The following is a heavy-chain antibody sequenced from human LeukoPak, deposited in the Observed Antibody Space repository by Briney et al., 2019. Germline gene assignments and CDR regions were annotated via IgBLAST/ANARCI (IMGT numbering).Heavy chain of an antibody. CDR1: GGTFSSYA. V-gene: IGHV1-69*13. J-gene: IGHJ4*02. CDR2: IIPIFGTA. Sequence: SVEVSCKASGGTFSSYAISWVRQAPGQGLEWMGGIIPIFGTANYAQKFQGRATITADESTSTAYMELSSLRSEDTAVYYCARGGKPGYSYGYYWGQGTLVTVSS. CDR3: ARGGKPGYSYGYY. D-gene: IGHD5-18*01.